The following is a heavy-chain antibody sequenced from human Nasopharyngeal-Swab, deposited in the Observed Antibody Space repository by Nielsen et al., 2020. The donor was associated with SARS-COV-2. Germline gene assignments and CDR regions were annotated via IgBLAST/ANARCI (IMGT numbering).Heavy chain of an antibody. Sequence: ASVKVSCKASEYTFINHDINWVRQSTRQGLEWMGWMTPNSGNTGYAQKFQGRATMTRNTSTRTAYLELRSLRSEDTAVYYCARGGSSLGANLEDPWGQGTLVIVSS. CDR3: ARGGSSLGANLEDP. D-gene: IGHD3-10*01. V-gene: IGHV1-8*01. CDR1: EYTFINHD. J-gene: IGHJ5*02. CDR2: MTPNSGNT.